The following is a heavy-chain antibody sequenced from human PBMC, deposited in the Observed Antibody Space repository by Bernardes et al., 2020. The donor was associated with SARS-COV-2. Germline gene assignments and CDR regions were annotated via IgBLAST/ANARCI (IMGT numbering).Heavy chain of an antibody. J-gene: IGHJ3*02. V-gene: IGHV1-46*01. D-gene: IGHD3-16*02. Sequence: ASVKVSCKASGYTFTSYYMHWVRQAPGQGLAWMGIINPSGGSTSYAQKFQGRVTMTRDTSTSTVYMELSSLRSEDTAVYYCARSGIYDYIWGCYRPVGDAVYSWGQGTMVTVSS. CDR1: GYTFTSYY. CDR2: INPSGGST. CDR3: ARSGIYDYIWGCYRPVGDAVYS.